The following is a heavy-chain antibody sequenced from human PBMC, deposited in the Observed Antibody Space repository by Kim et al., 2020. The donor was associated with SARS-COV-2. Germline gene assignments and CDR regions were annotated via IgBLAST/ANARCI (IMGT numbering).Heavy chain of an antibody. CDR2: IYYSGST. CDR1: GGSISSYY. Sequence: SETLSLTCTVSGGSISSYYWSWIRQPPGKGLEWIGYIYYSGSTNYNPSLKSRVTISVDTSKNQFSLKLSSVTAADTAVYYCARDLGNSIAAVPEGWFDPWGQGTLVTVSS. V-gene: IGHV4-59*01. D-gene: IGHD6-13*01. CDR3: ARDLGNSIAAVPEGWFDP. J-gene: IGHJ5*02.